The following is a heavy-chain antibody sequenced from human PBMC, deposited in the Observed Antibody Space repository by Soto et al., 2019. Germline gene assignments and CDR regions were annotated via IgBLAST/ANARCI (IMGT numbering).Heavy chain of an antibody. Sequence: RGESLKISCKGSGYSFTNYWIGWVRQMPGKGLEWMGIIYPGDSDTRYNPSFQGQVTISADKSISTAYLQWSSLKASDTAMYYCARRTVSAYPYFEYWGQGTLVTVSS. D-gene: IGHD4-17*01. CDR2: IYPGDSDT. CDR1: GYSFTNYW. CDR3: ARRTVSAYPYFEY. V-gene: IGHV5-51*01. J-gene: IGHJ4*02.